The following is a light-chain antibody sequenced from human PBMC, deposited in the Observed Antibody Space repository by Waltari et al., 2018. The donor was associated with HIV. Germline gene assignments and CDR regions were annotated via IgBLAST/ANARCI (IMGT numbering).Light chain of an antibody. J-gene: IGLJ1*01. V-gene: IGLV1-44*01. Sequence: QSVLTQPPSASATPGQRVTISCSGNSSNIGSNPVTCSLQLPGTAPKLLIYSNSQRPSGVPARFSGSKSGTSASLAISGLQSEDEAHYYCASWDDSLNGLYVFGPGTKVTVL. CDR2: SNS. CDR1: SSNIGSNP. CDR3: ASWDDSLNGLYV.